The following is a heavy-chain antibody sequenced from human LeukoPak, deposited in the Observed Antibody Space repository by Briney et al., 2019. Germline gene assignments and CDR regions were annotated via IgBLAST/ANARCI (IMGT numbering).Heavy chain of an antibody. CDR1: GGSISSSSYY. CDR3: ARQGLQARWFDP. CDR2: IYYRGVT. Sequence: SETLSLTCTVSGGSISSSSYYWGWLRQPPGKGLEWIGSIYYRGVTYYYPSLKRRVTISVDTSKNQFSLKLNSVTASDTAVYYCARQGLQARWFDPWGQGTLVTVSS. D-gene: IGHD1-26*01. J-gene: IGHJ5*02. V-gene: IGHV4-39*01.